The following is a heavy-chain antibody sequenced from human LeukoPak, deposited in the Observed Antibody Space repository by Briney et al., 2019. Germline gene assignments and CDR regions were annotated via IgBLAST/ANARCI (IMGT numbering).Heavy chain of an antibody. J-gene: IGHJ5*02. CDR1: GGTFSSYA. CDR3: ARCSSSSCPNWFDP. CDR2: IIPILGIA. Sequence: SVKVSCKASGGTFSSYAISWVRQAPGQGLEWMGRIIPILGIANYAQKFQGRVTITADKSTSTAYMELSSLRSEDTAVYYCARCSSSSCPNWFDPWGQGTLVTVSS. V-gene: IGHV1-69*04. D-gene: IGHD2-2*01.